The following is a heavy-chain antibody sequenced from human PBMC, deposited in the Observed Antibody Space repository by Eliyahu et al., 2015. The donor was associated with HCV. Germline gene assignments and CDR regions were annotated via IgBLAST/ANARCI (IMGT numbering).Heavy chain of an antibody. CDR3: ASEGVGHDAFDI. V-gene: IGHV3-21*01. Sequence: EVQLVESGGGLVKPGGSLRLSXAASGFXFSSYSMDWVRQAPGKGLEWVSSISSRSSYIHYADSVKGRFTISRDNAKNSLYLQMNSLRAEDTAVYYCASEGVGHDAFDIWGQGTMVTVSS. CDR2: ISSRSSYI. CDR1: GFXFSSYS. J-gene: IGHJ3*02. D-gene: IGHD2-8*01.